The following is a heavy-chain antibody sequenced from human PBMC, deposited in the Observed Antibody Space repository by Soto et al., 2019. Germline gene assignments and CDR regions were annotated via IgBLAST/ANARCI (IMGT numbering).Heavy chain of an antibody. V-gene: IGHV4-30-4*01. D-gene: IGHD2-2*03. J-gene: IGHJ5*02. CDR2: IYYSGST. CDR1: GGSISSGDYY. CDR3: AREVGYCSSTSCYHWFDP. Sequence: QVQLQESGPGLVKPSQTLSLICTVSGGSISSGDYYWSWIRQPPGKGLEWIGYIYYSGSTYYNPSLKSRVTISVDTSKNQFSLKLSSVTAADTAVYYCAREVGYCSSTSCYHWFDPWGQGTLVTVSS.